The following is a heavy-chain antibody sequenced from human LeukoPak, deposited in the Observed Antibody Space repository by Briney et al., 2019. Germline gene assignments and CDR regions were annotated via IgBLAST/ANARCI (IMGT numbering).Heavy chain of an antibody. CDR2: INTNTGNP. CDR3: ARGPTIFGVVIHYYYYGMDV. J-gene: IGHJ6*02. Sequence: ASVKVSCTASGYTFTSYAMNWVRQTPGQGLEWMGWINTNTGNPTYAQGFTGRFVFSLDTSVSTAYLQISSLKAEDTAVYYCARGPTIFGVVIHYYYYGMDVWGQGTTVTVSS. V-gene: IGHV7-4-1*02. CDR1: GYTFTSYA. D-gene: IGHD3-3*01.